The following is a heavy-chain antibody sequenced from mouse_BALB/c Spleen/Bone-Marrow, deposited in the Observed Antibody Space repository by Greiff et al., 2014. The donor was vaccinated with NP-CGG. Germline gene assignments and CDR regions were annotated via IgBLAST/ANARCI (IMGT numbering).Heavy chain of an antibody. V-gene: IGHV5-12-1*01. Sequence: VQLQQSGGGLVKPGGSLKLSCAASGFAFSGNGMSWVRQIPEKRLEWVAYISSGGGRIYYPDTVKGRFTISRDNAKNTLYLQMNSLKSEDTAMYYCARQRGYAYAMDYWGQGTSVTVSS. CDR3: ARQRGYAYAMDY. J-gene: IGHJ4*01. CDR1: GFAFSGNG. D-gene: IGHD2-2*01. CDR2: ISSGGGRI.